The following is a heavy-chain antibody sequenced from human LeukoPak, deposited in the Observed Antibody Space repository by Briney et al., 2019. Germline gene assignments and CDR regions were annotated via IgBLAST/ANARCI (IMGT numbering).Heavy chain of an antibody. D-gene: IGHD1-26*01. CDR2: IYYSGST. CDR3: ARHKRSGGYFDY. J-gene: IGHJ4*02. Sequence: SQTLSLTCTVSGGSISSSSYYWGRIRHPPGKALEWIGSIYYSGSTYYNPSLKSRVTISVDTSKNQFSLKLSSVTAADTAVYYCARHKRSGGYFDYWSQGTLVTVSS. V-gene: IGHV4-39*01. CDR1: GGSISSSSYY.